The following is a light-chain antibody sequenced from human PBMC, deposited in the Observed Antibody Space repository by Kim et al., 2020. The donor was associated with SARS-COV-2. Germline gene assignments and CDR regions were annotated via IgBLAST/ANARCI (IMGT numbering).Light chain of an antibody. Sequence: VVRQSPATLSVSPGERATLSCRASQSVGTYLAWYQQKPGQAPRLLIYDASKRATGIPTRFRGSGSGTDFTLTIGTLEPEDSAVYYCQQRGNFGQGTRLEIK. J-gene: IGKJ5*01. V-gene: IGKV3-11*01. CDR2: DAS. CDR3: QQRGN. CDR1: QSVGTY.